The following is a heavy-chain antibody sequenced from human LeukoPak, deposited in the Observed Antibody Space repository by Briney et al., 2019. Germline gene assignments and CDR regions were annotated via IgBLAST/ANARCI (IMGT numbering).Heavy chain of an antibody. D-gene: IGHD6-13*01. Sequence: GGSLRLSCAASGFTFSSYGMSWVRQAPGKGLEWVSAISNSGGSTPYADSVKGRFTISRDNSKNTLYLQVNSLRGEDTAVYYCARGPWSAAGYNGMDVWGQGTTVTVSS. J-gene: IGHJ6*02. V-gene: IGHV3-23*01. CDR2: ISNSGGST. CDR1: GFTFSSYG. CDR3: ARGPWSAAGYNGMDV.